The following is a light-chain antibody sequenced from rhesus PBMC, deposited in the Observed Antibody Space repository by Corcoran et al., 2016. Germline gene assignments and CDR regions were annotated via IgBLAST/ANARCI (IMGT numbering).Light chain of an antibody. CDR1: QSLVHSDGKTY. CDR2: QVS. CDR3: MQGTHWPLT. Sequence: DVVMTQSPLSLPVTLGQPASISCRSSQSLVHSDGKTYLNWLPQKQGQPPRRLISQVSNRDSGVPDRFSGVGDGTVFTLKISRVEAEDVGVYYCMQGTHWPLTFGGGTKVELK. V-gene: IGKV2S9*01. J-gene: IGKJ4*01.